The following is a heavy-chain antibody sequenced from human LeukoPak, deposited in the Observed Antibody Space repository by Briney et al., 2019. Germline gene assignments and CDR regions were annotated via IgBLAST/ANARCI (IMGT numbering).Heavy chain of an antibody. CDR3: ARDGDFDF. Sequence: GGSLRLSCAASGFTFSSYGMHWVRQAPGKGLEWVADINKDGSEECYVDSVKGRFTISRDNAKNSLYLQMNSLRIEDTAVYYCARDGDFDFWARESRSPSPQ. V-gene: IGHV3-7*01. D-gene: IGHD3-16*01. CDR2: INKDGSEE. CDR1: GFTFSSYG. J-gene: IGHJ4*02.